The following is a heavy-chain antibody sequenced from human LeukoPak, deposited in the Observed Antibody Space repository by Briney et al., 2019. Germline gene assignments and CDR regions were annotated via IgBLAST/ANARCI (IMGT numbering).Heavy chain of an antibody. CDR1: GFTFSSYG. D-gene: IGHD3-10*01. Sequence: GGSLRLSCAASGFTFSSYGMHWARQAPGKGLEWVAVISYDGSNKYYADSVKGRFTISRDNSKNTLYLQMNSLRAEDTAVYYCAKDRGTMVRGVYNYWGQGTLVTVSS. V-gene: IGHV3-30*18. CDR3: AKDRGTMVRGVYNY. CDR2: ISYDGSNK. J-gene: IGHJ4*02.